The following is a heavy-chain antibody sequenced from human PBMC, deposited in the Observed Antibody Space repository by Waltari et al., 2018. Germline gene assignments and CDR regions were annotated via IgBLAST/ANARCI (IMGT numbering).Heavy chain of an antibody. CDR1: GGTFSSYT. J-gene: IGHJ3*02. V-gene: IGHV1-69*02. CDR2: IIPILGIA. Sequence: QVQLVQSGAEVKKPGSSVKVSCKASGGTFSSYTISWVRPAPGQGLEWMGRIIPILGIAKYAQKFQGRVTITADKSTSTAYMELSSLRSEDTAVYYCASNIAVAGRSVHDAFDIWGQGTMVTVSS. CDR3: ASNIAVAGRSVHDAFDI. D-gene: IGHD6-19*01.